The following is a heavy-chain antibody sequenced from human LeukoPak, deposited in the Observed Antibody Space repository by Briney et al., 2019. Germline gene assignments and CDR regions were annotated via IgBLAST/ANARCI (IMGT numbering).Heavy chain of an antibody. D-gene: IGHD3-22*01. J-gene: IGHJ2*01. CDR1: GDSVSSNGAA. CDR3: ARAWYYYDSSGYYEVWYFDL. V-gene: IGHV6-1*01. CDR2: TYYRSKWYN. Sequence: SQTLSLTCAISGDSVSSNGAAWNWIRQSPSRGLEWLGRTYYRSKWYNDYAVSVKSRITINPDTSKNQFSLQLNSVTPEDTAVYYCARAWYYYDSSGYYEVWYFDLWGRGTLVTVSS.